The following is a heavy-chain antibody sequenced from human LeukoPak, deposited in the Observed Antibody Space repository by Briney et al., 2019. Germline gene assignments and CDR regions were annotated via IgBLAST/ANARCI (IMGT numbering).Heavy chain of an antibody. V-gene: IGHV4-30-2*01. CDR3: ARVIVDIVATIFEGAFDI. CDR1: GGSISSGGYS. J-gene: IGHJ3*02. Sequence: SQTLSLTCAVSGGSISSGGYSWSWIRQPPGKGLEWIVYIYHSGSTYYNPSLKNRVTISVDRSKNQFSLKLSSVTAADTAVYYCARVIVDIVATIFEGAFDIWGQGTMVTVSS. D-gene: IGHD5-12*01. CDR2: IYHSGST.